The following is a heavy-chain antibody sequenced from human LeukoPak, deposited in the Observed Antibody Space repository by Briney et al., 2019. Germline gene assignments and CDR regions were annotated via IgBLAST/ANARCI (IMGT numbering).Heavy chain of an antibody. D-gene: IGHD6-19*01. CDR2: MYYSGNT. J-gene: IGHJ4*02. CDR1: VGSISSSTYY. Sequence: PSETLSLTCTVSVGSISSSTYYWGWIRQPPGKGLEWIGSMYYSGNTYYNPSLKSRVTISVDTSKNQLSLKVNSVIAADTAVYYCARGKKYNSGCFYFDYWGQGALVTVSS. V-gene: IGHV4-39*01. CDR3: ARGKKYNSGCFYFDY.